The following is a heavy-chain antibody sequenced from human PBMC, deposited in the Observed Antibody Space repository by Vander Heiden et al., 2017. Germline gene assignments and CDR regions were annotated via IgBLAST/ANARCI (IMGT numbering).Heavy chain of an antibody. CDR1: AFPLSDNA. CDR3: ARGGDCSGGSCYRDWYFDL. D-gene: IGHD2-15*01. CDR2: RSYDGSNK. J-gene: IGHJ2*01. Sequence: VQLAESGGGVVQPGRSPRVHWAAHAFPLSDNARHWVRQASGKGLEWVAVRSYDGSNKYYADSVKGRFTISRDNSKNTLYLQMNSLRAEDTAVYYCARGGDCSGGSCYRDWYFDLWGRGTLVTVSS. V-gene: IGHV3-30-3*01.